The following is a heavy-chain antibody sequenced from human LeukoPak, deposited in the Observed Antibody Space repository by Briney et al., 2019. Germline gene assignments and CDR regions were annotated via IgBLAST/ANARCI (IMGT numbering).Heavy chain of an antibody. Sequence: GGSLRLSCAVSGFTLSNSMNWVRQAPGKGLEWISYISGSGFTIHYADSVKGRFTISRDNSKNTLYLQMNSLRAEDTAVYYCAKAAPELWFGDPWYWFDPWGQGTLVTVSS. V-gene: IGHV3-48*01. CDR3: AKAAPELWFGDPWYWFDP. CDR1: GFTLSNS. CDR2: ISGSGFTI. D-gene: IGHD3-10*01. J-gene: IGHJ5*02.